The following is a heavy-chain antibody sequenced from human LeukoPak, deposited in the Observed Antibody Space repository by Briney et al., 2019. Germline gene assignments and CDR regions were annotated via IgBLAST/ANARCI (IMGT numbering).Heavy chain of an antibody. CDR2: ISYDGSNK. Sequence: GGSLRLSCAASGFTFSSYGMHWVRRAPGKGLEWVAVISYDGSNKYYADSVKGRLTISRDNSKNTLYLQMNSLRAEDTAVYYCAKDRRPKLGGSGVDYYYYGMDVWGQGTTVTVSS. CDR3: AKDRRPKLGGSGVDYYYYGMDV. J-gene: IGHJ6*02. D-gene: IGHD3-10*01. V-gene: IGHV3-30*18. CDR1: GFTFSSYG.